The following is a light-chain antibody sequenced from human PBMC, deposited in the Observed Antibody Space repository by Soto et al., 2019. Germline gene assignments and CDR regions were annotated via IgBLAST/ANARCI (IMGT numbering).Light chain of an antibody. CDR2: EVT. Sequence: QSVLTQPASVSGSRGQSITISCTGTSSDVGGYNYVSWYQQHPGKAPKLMIYEVTYRPSGVSNRFSGSKSANTASLTISGLQAEDEADYYCTSYTTRSSLEVFGGGTKLTVL. CDR3: TSYTTRSSLEV. V-gene: IGLV2-14*01. J-gene: IGLJ2*01. CDR1: SSDVGGYNY.